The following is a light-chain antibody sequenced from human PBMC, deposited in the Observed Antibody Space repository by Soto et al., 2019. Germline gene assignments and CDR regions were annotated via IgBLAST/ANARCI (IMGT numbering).Light chain of an antibody. Sequence: DIQMTQSPSTLSASLGDRVTITCRASRSISAWLAWYQLKPGKAPKLLIYKASTLKTGVPSRFSGSGSGTEFTLTISNLQPDDFATYDCQQYNSNPLTFGGGTKVEIK. CDR1: RSISAW. CDR3: QQYNSNPLT. CDR2: KAS. J-gene: IGKJ4*01. V-gene: IGKV1-5*03.